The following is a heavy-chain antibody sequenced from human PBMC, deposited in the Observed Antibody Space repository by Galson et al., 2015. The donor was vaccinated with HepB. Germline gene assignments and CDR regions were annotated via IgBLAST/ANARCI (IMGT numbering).Heavy chain of an antibody. CDR2: IKQDGSEK. V-gene: IGHV3-7*03. CDR3: ARSGYLNPYYFDC. Sequence: SLRLSCAASGFTFSSYWMSWVRQAPGKGLEWVANIKQDGSEKYYVDSVKGRFTISRDNAKNSLYLQMNSLRAEDTAVYYCARSGYLNPYYFDCWGQGTLVTVSS. CDR1: GFTFSSYW. J-gene: IGHJ4*02. D-gene: IGHD3-9*01.